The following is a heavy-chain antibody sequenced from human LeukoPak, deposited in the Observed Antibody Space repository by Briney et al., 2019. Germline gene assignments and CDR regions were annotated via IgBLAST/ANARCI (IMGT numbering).Heavy chain of an antibody. Sequence: PGGSLRLSCTVSGFTVSSNYMSWVRQAPGKGLEWVSVIYSGGSTYYADSVKGRFTISRDNSKNTLYLQMNSLRAEDTAVYYCARAPRYFDWLYYFDYWGQGTLVTVSS. CDR2: IYSGGST. J-gene: IGHJ4*02. CDR3: ARAPRYFDWLYYFDY. D-gene: IGHD3-9*01. CDR1: GFTVSSNY. V-gene: IGHV3-66*01.